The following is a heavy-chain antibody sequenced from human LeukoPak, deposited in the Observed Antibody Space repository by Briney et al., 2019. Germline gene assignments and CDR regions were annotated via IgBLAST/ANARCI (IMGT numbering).Heavy chain of an antibody. J-gene: IGHJ4*02. D-gene: IGHD2-2*02. CDR1: GFTFSTSA. V-gene: IGHV3-23*01. CDR2: ISISGGTT. CDR3: AKEEIPNDY. Sequence: GGSLRLSCVVSGFTFSTSAMTWVRQAPGKGLEWVSGISISGGTTYYADSVEGRFTNSRDNSKNTLYLQMNSLRAEDTAVYYCAKEEIPNDYWGQGTLVTVSS.